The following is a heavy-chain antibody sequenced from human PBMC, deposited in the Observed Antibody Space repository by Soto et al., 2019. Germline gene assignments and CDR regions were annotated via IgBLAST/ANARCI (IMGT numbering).Heavy chain of an antibody. CDR2: VFYSGTS. Sequence: QLQLQESGPGLVKPSETLSLTCSVSGGSINSTTNYWGWIRQSPGKGLEWIGSVFYSGTSYYNPSLKSRVTLSVDTSKNQFSLKVTSVTAADTAVCYCVRHPRSYYDILTGYLEEPTNWYFDLWGRGTLVPVSS. V-gene: IGHV4-39*01. D-gene: IGHD3-9*01. CDR3: VRHPRSYYDILTGYLEEPTNWYFDL. J-gene: IGHJ2*01. CDR1: GGSINSTTNY.